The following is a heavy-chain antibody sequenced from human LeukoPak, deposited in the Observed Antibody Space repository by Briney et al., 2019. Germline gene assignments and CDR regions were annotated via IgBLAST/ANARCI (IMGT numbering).Heavy chain of an antibody. CDR3: TRGGSYFEK. J-gene: IGHJ4*02. CDR2: ITSSSSSI. Sequence: GGSLRLSCVGSGYDFKRYSMNWVRQAPGKGLEWISYITSSSSSIFYAASVRGRFTISRDNATNSLFLQMNSLRDEDTAVYYCTRGGSYFEKWGQGSLVTVTS. V-gene: IGHV3-48*02. CDR1: GYDFKRYS. D-gene: IGHD3-10*01.